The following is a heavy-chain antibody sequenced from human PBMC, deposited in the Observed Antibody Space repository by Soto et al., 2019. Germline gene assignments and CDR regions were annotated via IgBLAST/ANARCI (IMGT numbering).Heavy chain of an antibody. J-gene: IGHJ4*02. CDR2: ISWNSGSI. V-gene: IGHV3-9*01. D-gene: IGHD6-19*01. Sequence: EVQLVESGGGLVQPGRSLRLSCAASGFTFDDYAMHWVRQAPGKGLEWVSGISWNSGSIGYADSVKGRFTISRDNAKNSLYLQTNSLGAEDTALYYCAKTLYSSGWYFIEYWGQGTLVTVSS. CDR1: GFTFDDYA. CDR3: AKTLYSSGWYFIEY.